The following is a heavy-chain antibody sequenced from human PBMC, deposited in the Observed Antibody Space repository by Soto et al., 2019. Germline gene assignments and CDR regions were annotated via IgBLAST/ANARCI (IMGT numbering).Heavy chain of an antibody. D-gene: IGHD6-6*01. CDR1: GFTFSSYW. Sequence: PGGSLRLSCAASGFTFSSYWMSWVRQAPGKGLEWVANIKQDGSEKYYVDSVKGRFTISRDNAKNSLYLQMNSLRAEDTAVYYCARDLVREEYSSSFDYWGQGTLVTVSS. CDR2: IKQDGSEK. V-gene: IGHV3-7*01. J-gene: IGHJ4*02. CDR3: ARDLVREEYSSSFDY.